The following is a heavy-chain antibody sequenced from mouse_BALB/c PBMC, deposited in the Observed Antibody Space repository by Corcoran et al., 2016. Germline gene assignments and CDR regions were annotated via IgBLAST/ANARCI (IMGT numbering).Heavy chain of an antibody. D-gene: IGHD1-1*01. J-gene: IGHJ1*01. Sequence: QVQLQQPGAELVKPGASVKLSCKASGYTFTSYWMHWVKQRPGQGLEWIGEINPSNGRTNYNEKFKSKATLTVDKSSSTAYMQLSSLTSEDSAVYYCASDYYGSSSWYFDVWGAGTTVTVSS. CDR3: ASDYYGSSSWYFDV. V-gene: IGHV1S81*02. CDR2: INPSNGRT. CDR1: GYTFTSYW.